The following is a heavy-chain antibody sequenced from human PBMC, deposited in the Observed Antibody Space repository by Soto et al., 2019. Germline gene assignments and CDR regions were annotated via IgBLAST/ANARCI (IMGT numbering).Heavy chain of an antibody. CDR1: GYIFKNYA. CDR3: ARHLYDYVWGSYRH. V-gene: IGHV1-69*13. Sequence: ASVKVSCKSSGYIFKNYAVTWLRQAPGQGLEWMGGIIPVFGTPDCSQKFRGRVTITADESTSTVYMELRSLTSEDTAVYYCARHLYDYVWGSYRHWGQGTLVTVSS. CDR2: IIPVFGTP. J-gene: IGHJ4*02. D-gene: IGHD3-16*02.